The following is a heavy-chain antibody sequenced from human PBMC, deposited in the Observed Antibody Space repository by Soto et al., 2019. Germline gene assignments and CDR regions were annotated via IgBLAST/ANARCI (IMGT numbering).Heavy chain of an antibody. Sequence: QVQLVESGGGVVQPGRSLRLSCAASGFTFSSYGMHWVRQAPGKGLEWVAVIWYDGSNKYYADSVKGRFTISRDNSKNTLYLQMNSLRAEDTAVYYCARDWLRLGDIDAFDIWGQGTMVTVSS. D-gene: IGHD3-16*01. J-gene: IGHJ3*02. CDR1: GFTFSSYG. V-gene: IGHV3-33*01. CDR3: ARDWLRLGDIDAFDI. CDR2: IWYDGSNK.